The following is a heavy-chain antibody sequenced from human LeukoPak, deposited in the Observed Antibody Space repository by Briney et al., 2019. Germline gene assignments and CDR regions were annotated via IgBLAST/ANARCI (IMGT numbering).Heavy chain of an antibody. CDR2: ISSSSSYI. CDR1: GFTFSSYS. Sequence: GGSLRLSCAASGFTFSSYSMNWVRQAPGKGLEWVSSISSSSSYIYYADSVKGRFAISRDNAKNSLYLQMNSPRAEDTAVYYCARDFQVWFGEAYGMDVWGKGTTVTVSS. D-gene: IGHD3-10*01. J-gene: IGHJ6*04. CDR3: ARDFQVWFGEAYGMDV. V-gene: IGHV3-21*01.